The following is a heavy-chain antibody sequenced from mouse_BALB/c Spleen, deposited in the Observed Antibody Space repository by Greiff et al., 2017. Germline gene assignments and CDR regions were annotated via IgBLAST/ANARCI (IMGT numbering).Heavy chain of an antibody. CDR3: ARHGLYYYGSSYVAMDY. V-gene: IGHV5-12-2*01. CDR2: ISNGGGST. D-gene: IGHD1-1*01. J-gene: IGHJ4*01. CDR1: GFTFSSYT. Sequence: EVKLVESGGGLVQPGGSLKLSCAASGFTFSSYTMSWVRQTPEKRLEWVAYISNGGGSTYYPDTVKGRFTISRDNAKNTLYLQMSSLKSEDTAMYYCARHGLYYYGSSYVAMDYWGQGTSVTVSS.